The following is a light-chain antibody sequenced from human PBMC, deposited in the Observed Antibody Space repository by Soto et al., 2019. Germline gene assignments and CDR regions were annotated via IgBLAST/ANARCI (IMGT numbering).Light chain of an antibody. Sequence: QSVLTQPASVSGFPGQSITISCTGTGSDVGGYNYVSWYQQHPGKAPKVMIYDVSNRPSGVSNRFSGSKSGNTASLTISGLQAEDEADYYCSSYTSASTPLVFGGGTKVTVL. CDR1: GSDVGGYNY. V-gene: IGLV2-14*01. J-gene: IGLJ2*01. CDR2: DVS. CDR3: SSYTSASTPLV.